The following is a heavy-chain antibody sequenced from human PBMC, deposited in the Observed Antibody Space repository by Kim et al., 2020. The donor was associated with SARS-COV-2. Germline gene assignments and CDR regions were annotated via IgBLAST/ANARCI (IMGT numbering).Heavy chain of an antibody. Sequence: ASVKVSCKVSGSTFPELSMHWVRQAPGKGLEWMGGFHPEDGETVHAQTFQGRVTIIEDSSTNTAYMELSSLRSEDTAVYYCAAGPYYDTVTGDFVEHSLHYWGQGTLVTVSS. CDR2: FHPEDGET. CDR3: AAGPYYDTVTGDFVEHSLHY. J-gene: IGHJ4*02. CDR1: GSTFPELS. V-gene: IGHV1-24*01. D-gene: IGHD3-9*01.